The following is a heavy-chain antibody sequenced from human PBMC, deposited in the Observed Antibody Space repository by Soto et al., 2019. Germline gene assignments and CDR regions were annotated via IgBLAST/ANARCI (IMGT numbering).Heavy chain of an antibody. CDR2: IYYSGST. Sequence: WCWIRQPPGKGLEWIGSIYYSGSTYYNPSLKSRVTISVDTSKNQFSLKLSSVTAADTAVYYCARPGIAVAGTGYYYYGMDVWGQGTTVTVSS. V-gene: IGHV4-39*01. J-gene: IGHJ6*02. D-gene: IGHD6-19*01. CDR3: ARPGIAVAGTGYYYYGMDV.